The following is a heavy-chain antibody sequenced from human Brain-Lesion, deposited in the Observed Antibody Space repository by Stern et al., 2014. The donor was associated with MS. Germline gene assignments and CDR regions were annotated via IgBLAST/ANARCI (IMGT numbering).Heavy chain of an antibody. J-gene: IGHJ4*02. V-gene: IGHV3-9*01. CDR3: ARDITGSSAYFAY. Sequence: VQLVESGGDLVQPGRSLRLSCAAFGFTFDYYAMHWVRQAPGKGLEWVAGIRWNSGTIGYADSVKGRFTTSRDNAYSSLYLQMNSLRPEDTALYYCARDITGSSAYFAYWGQGTLVTVSS. D-gene: IGHD1-14*01. CDR1: GFTFDYYA. CDR2: IRWNSGTI.